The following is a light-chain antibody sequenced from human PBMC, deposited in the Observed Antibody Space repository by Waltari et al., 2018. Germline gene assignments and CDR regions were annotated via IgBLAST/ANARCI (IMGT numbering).Light chain of an antibody. CDR2: GAS. CDR3: QQSGSARIT. V-gene: IGKV3-20*01. J-gene: IGKJ5*01. CDR1: QSMSSSL. Sequence: ETVLPHSPGTLTLSPGEGATLPCSASQSMSSSLLACYEQKPGQAARLLIYGASSRATGIPDRFSGSRSGPDFTLTISRLEPADSAVYYCQQSGSARITIGQGTRLEIK.